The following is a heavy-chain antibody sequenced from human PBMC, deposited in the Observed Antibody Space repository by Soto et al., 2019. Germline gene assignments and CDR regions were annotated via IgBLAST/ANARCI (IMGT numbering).Heavy chain of an antibody. CDR3: ARDAWVTNAPDGSDI. Sequence: RASVKVSCKASGYTFSSYGINWVRQAPGQGLEWMGWISTYNDNTNYAENLQDRVTMTTDTSTSTAYMELRSLRSDDTAVYYCARDAWVTNAPDGSDIWGQGTMVTVSS. D-gene: IGHD3-16*01. V-gene: IGHV1-18*01. CDR2: ISTYNDNT. CDR1: GYTFSSYG. J-gene: IGHJ3*02.